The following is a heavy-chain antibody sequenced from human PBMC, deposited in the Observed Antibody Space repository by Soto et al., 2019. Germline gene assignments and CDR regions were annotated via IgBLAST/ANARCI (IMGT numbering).Heavy chain of an antibody. CDR1: GYTFTGYY. CDR3: ARKNGDSAMATDLDF. CDR2: INPNSGDT. J-gene: IGHJ4*02. V-gene: IGHV1-2*02. Sequence: SVKVSCKASGYTFTGYYMHWVRQAPGQGLEWMGWINPNSGDTHFAQNFQGRVTMTSDTSITTAYMELSGLKSDDTAFYYCARKNGDSAMATDLDFWGQGTLVTVSS. D-gene: IGHD5-18*01.